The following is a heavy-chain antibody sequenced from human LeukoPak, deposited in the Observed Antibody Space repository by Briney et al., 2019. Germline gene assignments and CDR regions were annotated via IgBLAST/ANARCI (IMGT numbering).Heavy chain of an antibody. Sequence: GGSLRLSCAASGFTFSRYGMHWVRQAPGKGLEWVSVISYDESDKHYVDSVKGRFTISRDNSKNTLSLQMNSLRPEDTAVYYCAKGYSYLDYWGQGTLVTVSS. V-gene: IGHV3-30*18. CDR1: GFTFSRYG. CDR3: AKGYSYLDY. D-gene: IGHD5-18*01. J-gene: IGHJ4*02. CDR2: ISYDESDK.